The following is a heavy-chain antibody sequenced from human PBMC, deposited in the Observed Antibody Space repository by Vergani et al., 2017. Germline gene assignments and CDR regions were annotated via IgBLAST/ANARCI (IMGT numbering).Heavy chain of an antibody. CDR1: GGSISSGDYY. D-gene: IGHD6-6*01. V-gene: IGHV4-30-4*01. Sequence: QVQLQESGPGLVKPSQTLSLTCTVSGGSISSGDYYWSWIRQPPGKGLEWIGYIYYSGSTYYNPSLKSRVTISVDTSKNHFSLKLSSVTAADTAVYYCARSEYSSSYDYYYYYMDVWGKGTTVTVSS. J-gene: IGHJ6*03. CDR3: ARSEYSSSYDYYYYYMDV. CDR2: IYYSGST.